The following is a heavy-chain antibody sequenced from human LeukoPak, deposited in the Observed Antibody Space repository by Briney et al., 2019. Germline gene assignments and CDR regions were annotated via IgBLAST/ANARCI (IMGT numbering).Heavy chain of an antibody. CDR3: AKGDKPVIAMVKFDY. V-gene: IGHV3-23*01. Sequence: WXGQAPGXGLEGVSGISPSGGITYYTDSVKGRCTIARENSKKRVSVQRNRQRGDDTAVYYCAKGDKPVIAMVKFDYWGQGTLVTVSS. CDR2: ISPSGGIT. J-gene: IGHJ4*02. D-gene: IGHD5-18*01.